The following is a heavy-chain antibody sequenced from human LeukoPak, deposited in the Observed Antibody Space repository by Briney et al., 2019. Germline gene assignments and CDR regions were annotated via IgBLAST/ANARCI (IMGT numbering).Heavy chain of an antibody. J-gene: IGHJ4*02. CDR3: ARRWPHSSGYYLFDY. CDR1: VGTFSSHG. Sequence: ASVKVSCKASVGTFSSHGFSWVRQAPGQGLEWMGGIIPIFGATNYAQKFQGRVTITTDDSTSTGYMELSSLTSEDTAVYFCARRWPHSSGYYLFDYWGQGTLVTVSS. V-gene: IGHV1-69*05. CDR2: IIPIFGAT. D-gene: IGHD3-22*01.